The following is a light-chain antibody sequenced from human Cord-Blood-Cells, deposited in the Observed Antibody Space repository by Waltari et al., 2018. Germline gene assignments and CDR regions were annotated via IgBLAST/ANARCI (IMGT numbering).Light chain of an antibody. CDR2: EGS. CDR3: CSYAGSSTNWV. J-gene: IGLJ3*02. V-gene: IGLV2-23*01. Sequence: QSALTQPASVSGSPGQAITISCTGTSSDVGSYNLVSWYQQHTGKAPKHMIYEGSKRPSGVSNRFSGSKSGNTASLTISGLQAEDEADYYCCSYAGSSTNWVFGGGTKLTVL. CDR1: SSDVGSYNL.